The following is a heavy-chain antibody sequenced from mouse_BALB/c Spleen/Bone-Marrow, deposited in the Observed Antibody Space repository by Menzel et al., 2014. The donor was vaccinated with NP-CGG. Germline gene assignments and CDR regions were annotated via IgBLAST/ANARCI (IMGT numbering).Heavy chain of an antibody. CDR1: GFDFSRYW. J-gene: IGHJ2*01. D-gene: IGHD2-1*01. V-gene: IGHV4-1*02. CDR2: INPDSSTI. CDR3: ARQGYYGKGDY. Sequence: EVKLVESGGGLVQPGGSLKLSCAASGFDFSRYWMSWVRQAPGKGLEWIGEINPDSSTINYTPSLKDKFIISRDNAKNMLYLQMSKVRSEDTALYYCARQGYYGKGDYWGQGTTLTVSS.